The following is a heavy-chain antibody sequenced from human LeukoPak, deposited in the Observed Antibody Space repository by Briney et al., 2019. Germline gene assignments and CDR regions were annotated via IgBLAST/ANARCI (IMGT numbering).Heavy chain of an antibody. Sequence: PGGSLRLSCAASGFTFSSYWMHWVRQAPGKGLVWVSRIKSDGSSATYADSVKGRFTISRDNAKNTLYLQMHSLRAEDTAVYYCARDLRTPSDTNIAIDYWGQGTLVTVSS. D-gene: IGHD4-23*01. CDR1: GFTFSSYW. CDR3: ARDLRTPSDTNIAIDY. J-gene: IGHJ4*02. V-gene: IGHV3-74*01. CDR2: IKSDGSSA.